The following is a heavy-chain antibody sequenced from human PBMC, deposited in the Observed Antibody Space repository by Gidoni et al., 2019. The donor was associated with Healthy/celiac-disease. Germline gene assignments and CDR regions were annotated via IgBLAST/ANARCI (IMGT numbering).Heavy chain of an antibody. Sequence: EVQLVQSGAEVKKPGESLKISCKGSGYSFTSYWIGWVRQMPGKGLEWRGIIYPGDSDTRYSPSFQGQVTISADKSISTAYLQWSSLKASDTAMYYCARGDCSSTSCYDWFDPWAQGTLVTVSS. CDR3: ARGDCSSTSCYDWFDP. CDR2: IYPGDSDT. CDR1: GYSFTSYW. D-gene: IGHD2-2*01. J-gene: IGHJ5*02. V-gene: IGHV5-51*01.